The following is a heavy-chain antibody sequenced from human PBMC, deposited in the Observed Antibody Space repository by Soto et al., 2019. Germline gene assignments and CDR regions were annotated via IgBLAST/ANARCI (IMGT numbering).Heavy chain of an antibody. V-gene: IGHV1-2*04. CDR1: GYTFTGYY. J-gene: IGHJ4*02. CDR3: ARVNSAAAMIFDY. Sequence: ASVKVSCKASGYTFTGYYMHWVRQAPGQGLEWMEWINPNSGGTNYAQKFQGWVTMTRDTSISTAYMELSRLRSDDTAVYYCARVNSAAAMIFDYWGQGTLVTVSS. D-gene: IGHD2-2*01. CDR2: INPNSGGT.